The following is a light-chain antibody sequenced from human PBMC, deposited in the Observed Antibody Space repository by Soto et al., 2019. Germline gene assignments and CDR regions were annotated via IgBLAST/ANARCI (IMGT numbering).Light chain of an antibody. V-gene: IGKV3-11*01. CDR1: QSVSSH. J-gene: IGKJ2*01. Sequence: ELVLTQSPATLSLSPGERATLSCRASQSVSSHLAWYQQKPGQAPRLLMYDTFNRATGIPARFNGSGSGTDFTLTISSLEPQDFAVYYCQQRSKWPPGYTFGQGTKLEIK. CDR3: QQRSKWPPGYT. CDR2: DTF.